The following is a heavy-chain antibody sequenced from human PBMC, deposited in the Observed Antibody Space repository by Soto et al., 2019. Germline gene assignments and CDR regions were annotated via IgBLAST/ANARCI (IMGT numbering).Heavy chain of an antibody. Sequence: EGSLRLSCAASGFTFSSYALSWVRQAPGKGLEWVSAISANGQGIYYADSVRGRFTISRDKSKNTIFLHMDSLRAEDTAVYYCAKDRNYPRDQFHYWGQGTLVTVSS. J-gene: IGHJ4*02. V-gene: IGHV3-23*01. CDR3: AKDRNYPRDQFHY. CDR2: ISANGQGI. D-gene: IGHD1-7*01. CDR1: GFTFSSYA.